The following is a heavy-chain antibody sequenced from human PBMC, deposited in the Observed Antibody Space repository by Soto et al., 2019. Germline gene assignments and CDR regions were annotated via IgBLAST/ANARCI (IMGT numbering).Heavy chain of an antibody. J-gene: IGHJ6*02. CDR1: GGSFSGYY. Sequence: QVQLQQWGAGLLKPSETLSLTCAVYGGSFSGYYWSWIRQPPGKGLEWIGEINHSGSTNYNPSLKSRVTISVDTSKNQFSLKLSSVTAADTAVYYCARAGYCSSTSCYDGRNYHGMDVWGQGTTVTVSS. CDR2: INHSGST. V-gene: IGHV4-34*01. D-gene: IGHD2-2*01. CDR3: ARAGYCSSTSCYDGRNYHGMDV.